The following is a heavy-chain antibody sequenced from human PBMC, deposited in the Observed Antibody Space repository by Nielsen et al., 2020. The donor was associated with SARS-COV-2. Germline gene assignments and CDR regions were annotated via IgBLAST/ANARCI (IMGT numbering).Heavy chain of an antibody. V-gene: IGHV3-11*01. CDR3: AKSVRSGSYDYFDY. D-gene: IGHD3-10*01. J-gene: IGHJ4*02. CDR2: ISSSGSTI. CDR1: GFTFSDYY. Sequence: GESLKISCAASGFTFSDYYMSWIRQAPGKGLEWVSYISSSGSTIYYADSVKGRFTISRDNAKNSLYLQMNSLRAEDTALYYCAKSVRSGSYDYFDYWGQGTLVTVSS.